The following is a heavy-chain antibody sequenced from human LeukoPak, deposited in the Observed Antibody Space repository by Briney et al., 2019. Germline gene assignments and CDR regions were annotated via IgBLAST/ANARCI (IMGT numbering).Heavy chain of an antibody. CDR2: IYYSGST. Sequence: PSETLSLTCAVSGGSISSNSYYWGWIRQPPGKGLEWFGSIYYSGSTYYNPSLKSRVTISVDTSKNQFSLKLSSVTAADTAVYYCARDSAMVRGVISEENDYWGQGTLVTVSS. V-gene: IGHV4-39*02. D-gene: IGHD3-10*01. CDR1: GGSISSNSYY. CDR3: ARDSAMVRGVISEENDY. J-gene: IGHJ4*02.